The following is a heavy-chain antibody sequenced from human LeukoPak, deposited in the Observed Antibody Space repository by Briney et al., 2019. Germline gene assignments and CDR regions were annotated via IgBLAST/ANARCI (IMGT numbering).Heavy chain of an antibody. CDR3: ARGGLRGSGYDSNYYGMDV. V-gene: IGHV1-69*13. CDR2: IIPIFGTA. CDR1: GGTFSSYA. J-gene: IGHJ6*04. Sequence: ASVKVSCKASGGTFSSYAISWVRQAPGQGPEWMGGIIPIFGTANYAQKFQGRVTITADESTSTAYMELSSLRSEDTAVYYCARGGLRGSGYDSNYYGMDVWGKGTTVTVSS. D-gene: IGHD5-12*01.